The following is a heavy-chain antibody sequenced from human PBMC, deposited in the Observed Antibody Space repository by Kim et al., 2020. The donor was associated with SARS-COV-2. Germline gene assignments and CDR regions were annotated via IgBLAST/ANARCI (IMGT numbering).Heavy chain of an antibody. CDR1: GFTFSDYY. CDR2: ISSSSSYT. Sequence: GGSLRLSCAASGFTFSDYYMSWIRQAPGKGLEWVSYISSSSSYTNYADSVKGRFTISRDNAKNSLYLQMNSLRAEDTAVYYCASHSSSWYWFGMDVWGQGTTVTVSS. J-gene: IGHJ6*02. V-gene: IGHV3-11*06. D-gene: IGHD6-13*01. CDR3: ASHSSSWYWFGMDV.